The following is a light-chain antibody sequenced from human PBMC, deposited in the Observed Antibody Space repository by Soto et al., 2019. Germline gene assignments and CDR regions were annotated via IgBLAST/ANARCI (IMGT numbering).Light chain of an antibody. J-gene: IGKJ2*01. CDR1: QTIDNT. CDR2: DAS. CDR3: QQYNYWPYT. Sequence: EIVMTQSPATLSLSPGERATLSCRASQTIDNTLAWYQRKPGQAPRLLIYDASTRATGVPARFSGSGSGTDFTLTISSLQSEDSAVYYCQQYNYWPYTFGQGTKVDIK. V-gene: IGKV3-15*01.